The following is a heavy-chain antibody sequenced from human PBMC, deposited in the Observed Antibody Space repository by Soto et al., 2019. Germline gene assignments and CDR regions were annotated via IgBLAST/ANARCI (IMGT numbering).Heavy chain of an antibody. Sequence: PGGSLSLSCAASGFTFSSYAMSWVRQAPGKGLEWVSAISGSGGSTYYADSVKGRFTVSRDNSKNTLYLQMNSLRAEDTAVYYCAKDKGDFWSGYFYFDYWGQGTLVTVSS. D-gene: IGHD3-3*01. CDR1: GFTFSSYA. CDR2: ISGSGGST. V-gene: IGHV3-23*01. CDR3: AKDKGDFWSGYFYFDY. J-gene: IGHJ4*02.